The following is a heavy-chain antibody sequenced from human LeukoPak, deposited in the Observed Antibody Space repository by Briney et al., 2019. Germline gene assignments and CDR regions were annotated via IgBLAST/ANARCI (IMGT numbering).Heavy chain of an antibody. V-gene: IGHV4-59*01. CDR1: GGSISSYY. D-gene: IGHD5-24*01. Sequence: PSETLSLTCTVSGGSISSYYWSWIRQPPGKGLEWIGYIYYSGSTNYNPSLKSRVTISVDTSKNQFSLKPSSVTAADTAVYYCARERGRDGYNYPFDYWGQGTLVTVSS. CDR3: ARERGRDGYNYPFDY. CDR2: IYYSGST. J-gene: IGHJ4*02.